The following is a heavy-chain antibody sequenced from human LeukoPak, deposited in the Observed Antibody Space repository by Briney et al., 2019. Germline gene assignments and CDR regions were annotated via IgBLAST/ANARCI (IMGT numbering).Heavy chain of an antibody. J-gene: IGHJ4*02. CDR2: IYWDDNK. D-gene: IGHD4-17*01. V-gene: IGHV2-5*02. Sequence: SGPTLVKPPQTLTLTCTFSGFSLTTTGVGVGWVRQPPGKALQWLALIYWDDNKLYSPSLKSRLTIAKDTSKNQVVLTVTNMDPVDTATYYCAHYGDYRFLYYFDHWGQGTLVTVSS. CDR1: GFSLTTTGVG. CDR3: AHYGDYRFLYYFDH.